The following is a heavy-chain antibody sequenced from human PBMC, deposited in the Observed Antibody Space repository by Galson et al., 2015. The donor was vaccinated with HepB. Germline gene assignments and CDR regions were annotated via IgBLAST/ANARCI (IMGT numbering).Heavy chain of an antibody. CDR1: GFTFSTYT. D-gene: IGHD3-3*01. CDR2: ISRSGRYM. J-gene: IGHJ4*02. V-gene: IGHV3-21*01. Sequence: SLRLSCAASGFTFSTYTMNWVRQVPGKGLEWVSSISRSGRYMYYADSVKGRFTISRDSAKNAMTLQMNSLRAEDTAIYYCARDWAWGFLEYILQTEFDFWGQGTLVTVSS. CDR3: ARDWAWGFLEYILQTEFDF.